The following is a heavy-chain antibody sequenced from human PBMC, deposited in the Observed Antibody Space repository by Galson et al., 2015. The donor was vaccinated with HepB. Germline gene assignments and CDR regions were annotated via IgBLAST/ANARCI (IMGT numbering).Heavy chain of an antibody. CDR2: ISSSSSTI. J-gene: IGHJ4*02. V-gene: IGHV3-48*04. Sequence: SLRLSCAASGFTFSSYSMNWVRQAPGKGPEWVSYISSSSSTIYYPDSVEGRFTISRDNAKNTLYLQMNSLRAEDTAVYYCASRADILTGSDYWGQGTLVSVSS. CDR3: ASRADILTGSDY. D-gene: IGHD3-9*01. CDR1: GFTFSSYS.